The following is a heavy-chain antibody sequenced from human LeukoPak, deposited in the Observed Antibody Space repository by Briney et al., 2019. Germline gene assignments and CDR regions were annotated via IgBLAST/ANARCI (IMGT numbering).Heavy chain of an antibody. Sequence: PGGSLRLSCAASGFTFSSYAMSWVRKAPGKGLEWVSVIYSGGSTYYADSVKGRFTISRDNSKNTLYLQMNSLRAEDTAVYYCASETKDYYYGMDVWGQGTTVTVSS. D-gene: IGHD1-7*01. CDR2: IYSGGST. V-gene: IGHV3-53*01. CDR3: ASETKDYYYGMDV. J-gene: IGHJ6*02. CDR1: GFTFSSYA.